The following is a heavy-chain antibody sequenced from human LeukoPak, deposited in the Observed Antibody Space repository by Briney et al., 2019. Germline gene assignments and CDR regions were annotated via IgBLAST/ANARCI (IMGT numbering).Heavy chain of an antibody. V-gene: IGHV1-69*05. CDR2: INPIFHTP. J-gene: IGHJ6*03. D-gene: IGHD6-25*01. CDR3: ARDDVERPYYMDV. Sequence: SVKVSCKASGGTFSSHAISWVRQAPGQGLEWMGGINPIFHTPTYAKKFQGRLTITKDESMSTASMDLSSLISDDTAVYYCARDDVERPYYMDVWGKGTTVTVSS. CDR1: GGTFSSHA.